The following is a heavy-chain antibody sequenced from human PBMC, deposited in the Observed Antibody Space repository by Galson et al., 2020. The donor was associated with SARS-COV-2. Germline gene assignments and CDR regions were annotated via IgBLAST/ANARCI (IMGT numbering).Heavy chain of an antibody. Sequence: GGSLRLSCAASGFSFSSYAMSWVRQAPGQGLEWVSSISSSSVIHYADSVKGRFTISRDNSKNTLFLQMSSLRAEDTAIYYCAKMKWPYFDNWGQGTLVTVSS. CDR3: AKMKWPYFDN. J-gene: IGHJ4*02. V-gene: IGHV3-23*01. CDR1: GFSFSSYA. D-gene: IGHD5-12*01. CDR2: ISSSSVI.